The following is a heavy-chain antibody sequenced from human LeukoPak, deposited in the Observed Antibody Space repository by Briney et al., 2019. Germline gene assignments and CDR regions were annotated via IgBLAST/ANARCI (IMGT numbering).Heavy chain of an antibody. CDR1: GYTFTDYY. V-gene: IGHV1-2*06. D-gene: IGHD3-16*01. CDR2: INPNSGGT. Sequence: ASVKVSCKASGYTFTDYYVHWVRQAPGQGLEWTGRINPNSGGTNYAQKFQGRVTMTRDTSISTVYMELSRLKSDDTAVYYCARWGPLRLPGGYWGQGTLVTVSS. CDR3: ARWGPLRLPGGY. J-gene: IGHJ4*02.